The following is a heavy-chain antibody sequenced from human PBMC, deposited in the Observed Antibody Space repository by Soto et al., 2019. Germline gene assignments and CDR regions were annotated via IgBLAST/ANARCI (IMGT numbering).Heavy chain of an antibody. D-gene: IGHD2-15*01. Sequence: QVQLQESGPGLVKPSGTLSLTCAVSSGSISSSNWWSWVRQPPGKGLEWIGEIYHSGSTNYNPSRKSRVTISVDKSKNQFSLKLSSVTAADTAVYYCARVCSGGSCYGAFDIWGQGTMVTVSS. CDR3: ARVCSGGSCYGAFDI. V-gene: IGHV4-4*02. CDR2: IYHSGST. CDR1: SGSISSSNW. J-gene: IGHJ3*02.